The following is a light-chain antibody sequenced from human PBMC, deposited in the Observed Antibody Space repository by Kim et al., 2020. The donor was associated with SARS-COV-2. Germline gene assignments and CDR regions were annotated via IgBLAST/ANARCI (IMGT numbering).Light chain of an antibody. CDR1: QNIGSW. CDR3: QKYNPNLGSWT. CDR2: LAS. Sequence: DIQVTQSPSTLSASVGDRVTITCRASQNIGSWLAWYQQKPERAPKLLLYLASTLKSGVPSRFSGSGSGTEFTLTIDSLQPDDSATYDCQKYNPNLGSWTFGQGTKVDIK. V-gene: IGKV1-5*03. J-gene: IGKJ1*01.